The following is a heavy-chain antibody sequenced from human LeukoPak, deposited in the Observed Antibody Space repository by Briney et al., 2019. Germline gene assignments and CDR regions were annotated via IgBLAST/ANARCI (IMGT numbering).Heavy chain of an antibody. V-gene: IGHV3-30*01. CDR3: ARAVGDCSGGSCYSELDY. CDR2: ISYDGTNK. CDR1: GLTVSIYT. J-gene: IGHJ4*02. Sequence: PGKSLRLSSAASGLTVSIYTMHWVRQASGKGLEWVALISYDGTNKYYADSVKGRFTISRDNSKSTLYLQMNSLRAEDTAVYYCARAVGDCSGGSCYSELDYWGQGALVTVSS. D-gene: IGHD2-15*01.